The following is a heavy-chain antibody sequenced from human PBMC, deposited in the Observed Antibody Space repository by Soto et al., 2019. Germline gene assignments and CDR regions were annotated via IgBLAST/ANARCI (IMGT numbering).Heavy chain of an antibody. CDR2: INAYNGNK. CDR1: GYTFTSYG. D-gene: IGHD6-13*01. CDR3: ARDLGQQLFDY. V-gene: IGHV1-18*01. Sequence: QVQLVQSGAEVKKPGASVKVSCKASGYTFTSYGISWVRQAPGQGLEWMGWINAYNGNKKYAQKLQGRDTMTTGTSTSTAYMELRSLRSEDTAVYYCARDLGQQLFDYWGQGTLVTVSS. J-gene: IGHJ4*02.